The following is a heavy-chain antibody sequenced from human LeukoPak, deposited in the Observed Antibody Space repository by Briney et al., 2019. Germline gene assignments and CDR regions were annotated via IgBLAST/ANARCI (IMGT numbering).Heavy chain of an antibody. Sequence: GGSLRLSCAASGFTFSSYSMNWVRQAPGKGLEWVSYISSSSSTIYYADSVKGRFTISRDNAKNSLYLQMNSLRAEDTAVYYCARDGTAYCGGDCYFKMDYYYYGMDVWGQGTTVTVSS. CDR2: ISSSSSTI. D-gene: IGHD2-21*02. V-gene: IGHV3-48*01. J-gene: IGHJ6*02. CDR1: GFTFSSYS. CDR3: ARDGTAYCGGDCYFKMDYYYYGMDV.